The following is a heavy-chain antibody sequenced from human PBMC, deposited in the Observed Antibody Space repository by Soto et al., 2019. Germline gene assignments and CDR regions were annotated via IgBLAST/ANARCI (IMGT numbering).Heavy chain of an antibody. CDR1: GFTFSNYW. V-gene: IGHV3-7*03. CDR2: IKQDGSEE. D-gene: IGHD6-19*01. CDR3: TRGIRGSSGWSYYYGMDV. Sequence: EVQLVESGGGLVQPGGSLRLSCAASGFTFSNYWMSWVRQAPGKGLEWVANIKQDGSEEYYVDSVKGRFTISRDNAKNSLYLQMSSLRADDTAVYYCTRGIRGSSGWSYYYGMDVWCQGTTVTVSS. J-gene: IGHJ6*02.